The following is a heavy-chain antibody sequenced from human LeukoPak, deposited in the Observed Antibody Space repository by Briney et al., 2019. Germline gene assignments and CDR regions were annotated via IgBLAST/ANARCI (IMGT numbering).Heavy chain of an antibody. J-gene: IGHJ4*02. D-gene: IGHD3-9*01. CDR1: GGSISSGGYS. CDR3: ARVGPLRYSFDY. Sequence: PSQTLPLTCAVSGGSISSGGYSWSCIRQPPGKGLEWIGYIYHSGSTYYNPSLKSRVTISVDRSKNQFSLKLSSVTAADTAVYYCARVGPLRYSFDYWGQGTLVTVSS. CDR2: IYHSGST. V-gene: IGHV4-30-2*01.